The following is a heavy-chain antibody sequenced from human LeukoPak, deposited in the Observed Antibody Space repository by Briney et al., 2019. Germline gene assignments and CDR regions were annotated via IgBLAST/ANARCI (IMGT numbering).Heavy chain of an antibody. CDR1: GYSISSGYY. J-gene: IGHJ4*02. Sequence: PSETLSPTCTVSGYSISSGYYWGWIRQPPGKGLEWIGSIYHSGSTYYNPSLKSRVTISVDTSKNQFSLKLSSVTAADTAVYYCAREDSSSWYYFDYWGQGTLVTVSS. CDR2: IYHSGST. CDR3: AREDSSSWYYFDY. D-gene: IGHD6-13*01. V-gene: IGHV4-38-2*02.